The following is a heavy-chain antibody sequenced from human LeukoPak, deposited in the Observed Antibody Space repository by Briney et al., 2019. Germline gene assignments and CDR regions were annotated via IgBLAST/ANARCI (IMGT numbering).Heavy chain of an antibody. Sequence: GEPLKISCKGSGYSFTSYWIGWVRQMPGKGLEWMGIIYPGDSDTRYSPSFQGQVTISADKSISTAYLQWSSLKASYTAMYYCARLLGPRFLEWPLDYWGQGTLVTVSS. CDR3: ARLLGPRFLEWPLDY. D-gene: IGHD3-3*01. J-gene: IGHJ4*02. V-gene: IGHV5-51*01. CDR1: GYSFTSYW. CDR2: IYPGDSDT.